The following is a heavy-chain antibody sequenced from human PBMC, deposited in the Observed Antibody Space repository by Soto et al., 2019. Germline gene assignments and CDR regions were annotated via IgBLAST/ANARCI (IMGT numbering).Heavy chain of an antibody. J-gene: IGHJ5*02. CDR1: GGSLSDYY. D-gene: IGHD6-19*01. V-gene: IGHV4-34*01. CDR3: VKYQWNPGAFDP. CDR2: INHRGTA. Sequence: QVQLQQWGAGLLKPSETLSLTCAVYGGSLSDYYWNWLRQPPGKGLEWIGEINHRGTASYNPSLKSRVDISVDTALTQFSLKLRSVTAADTAIYYCVKYQWNPGAFDPWGPGTQVTVSS.